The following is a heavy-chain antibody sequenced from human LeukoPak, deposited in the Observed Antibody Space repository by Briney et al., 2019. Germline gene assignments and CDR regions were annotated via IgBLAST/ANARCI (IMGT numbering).Heavy chain of an antibody. CDR1: GGTFSSYA. J-gene: IGHJ4*02. D-gene: IGHD3-3*01. V-gene: IGHV1-69*13. CDR3: ARGTYYDFWSGYSMGYFDY. Sequence: SVKVSCKASGGTFSSYAISWVRQAPGQGLEWMGGIIPIFGTANYAQKFQGRVTITADESTSTAYMELSSLRSEDTAVYYCARGTYYDFWSGYSMGYFDYWGQGTLVTVSS. CDR2: IIPIFGTA.